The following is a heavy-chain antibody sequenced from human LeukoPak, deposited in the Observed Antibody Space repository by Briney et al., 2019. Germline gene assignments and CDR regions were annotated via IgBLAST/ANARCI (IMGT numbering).Heavy chain of an antibody. CDR3: ATSRRIAVAGNDY. V-gene: IGHV1-2*02. CDR2: INPNSGGT. CDR1: GYTFTGYY. Sequence: GASVKVSCKASGYTFTGYYMHWVRQAPGQGLEWMGWINPNSGGTSYAQKFQGRVTMTRDTSISTAYMELSRLRSDDTAVYYCATSRRIAVAGNDYWGQGTLVTVSS. D-gene: IGHD6-19*01. J-gene: IGHJ4*02.